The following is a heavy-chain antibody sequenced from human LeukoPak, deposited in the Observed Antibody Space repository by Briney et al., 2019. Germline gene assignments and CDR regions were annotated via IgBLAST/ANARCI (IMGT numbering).Heavy chain of an antibody. D-gene: IGHD2-15*01. J-gene: IGHJ6*02. CDR3: VKPVAATLFNGLDV. Sequence: GGSLRLSCAASGFTFSDYYMSWIRQAPGKGLEWVSYISSSSSYTNYADSVKGRFTISRDNAKNTLYLQMSSLRADDTAVYYCVKPVAATLFNGLDVWGQGTTVTVSS. CDR1: GFTFSDYY. CDR2: ISSSSSYT. V-gene: IGHV3-11*06.